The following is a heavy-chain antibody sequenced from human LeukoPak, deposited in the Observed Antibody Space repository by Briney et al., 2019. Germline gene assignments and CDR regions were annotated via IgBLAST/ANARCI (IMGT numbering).Heavy chain of an antibody. J-gene: IGHJ4*02. V-gene: IGHV3-23*01. CDR3: AKDPRAQYCNRPSCSHYDY. Sequence: GGSLRLSCAASGFTFSGYDMSWVRQAPGKGLEWVSAISGSGGSTYYAYSVKGRFTISRDNSKNTLYLQMNSLRAEDTALYYCAKDPRAQYCNRPSCSHYDYWGQGTLVTVSS. CDR1: GFTFSGYD. CDR2: ISGSGGST. D-gene: IGHD2-2*01.